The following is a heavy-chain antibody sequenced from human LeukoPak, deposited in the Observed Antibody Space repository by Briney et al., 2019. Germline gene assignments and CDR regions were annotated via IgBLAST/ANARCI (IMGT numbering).Heavy chain of an antibody. CDR3: ARGGVVTTVTPTDYYMDV. D-gene: IGHD4-11*01. V-gene: IGHV1-69*05. CDR2: IIPIFGTA. Sequence: RASVKVSCKASGGTFSSYAISWVRQAPGQGLEWMGGIIPIFGTANYAQKFQGRVTITTDESTSTAYMELSSLRSEDTAVYYCARGGVVTTVTPTDYYMDVWGKGTTVTVSS. CDR1: GGTFSSYA. J-gene: IGHJ6*03.